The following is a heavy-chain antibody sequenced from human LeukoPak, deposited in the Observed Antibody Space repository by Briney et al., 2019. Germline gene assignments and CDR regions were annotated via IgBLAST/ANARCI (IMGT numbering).Heavy chain of an antibody. CDR3: ARGTSSSSWYNH. CDR1: GDSISPYY. D-gene: IGHD6-13*01. J-gene: IGHJ5*02. Sequence: SETLSLTCSVSGDSISPYYWSWIRQPPGKGLEWIGYIYCSGSTNYNPSLKSRVTISVDTSKNQFSLKLSSVTAADTAVYYCARGTSSSSWYNHWGQGTLVSVSS. CDR2: IYCSGST. V-gene: IGHV4-59*01.